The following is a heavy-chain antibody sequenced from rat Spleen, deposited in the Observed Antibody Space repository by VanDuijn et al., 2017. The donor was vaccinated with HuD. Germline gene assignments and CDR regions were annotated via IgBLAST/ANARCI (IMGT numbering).Heavy chain of an antibody. CDR1: GFTFSDYY. CDR3: TRLDYGVSYFDY. V-gene: IGHV5-22*01. D-gene: IGHD1-11*01. CDR2: ISYEGNTA. J-gene: IGHJ2*01. Sequence: EVQLVESGGVLVQPGRSMKLSCAASGFTFSDYYMAWVRQAPKKGLEWVASISYEGNTAFYGDSVKGRFTVSRDNAKATLYLQMDSLRSEDTATYYCTRLDYGVSYFDYWGQGVMVTVSS.